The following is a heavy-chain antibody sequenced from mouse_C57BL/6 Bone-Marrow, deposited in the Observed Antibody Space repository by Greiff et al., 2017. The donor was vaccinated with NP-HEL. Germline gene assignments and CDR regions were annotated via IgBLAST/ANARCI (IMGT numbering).Heavy chain of an antibody. Sequence: EVQLQQSGPELVKPGASVKIPCKASGYTFTDYNMDWVKQSHGKSLEWIGDINPNNGGTIYNQKFKGKATLTVDKSSSTAYMELRSLTSEDTAVYYCASYGRDAYWGQGTLVTVSA. D-gene: IGHD1-1*01. CDR3: ASYGRDAY. CDR1: GYTFTDYN. CDR2: INPNNGGT. J-gene: IGHJ3*01. V-gene: IGHV1-18*01.